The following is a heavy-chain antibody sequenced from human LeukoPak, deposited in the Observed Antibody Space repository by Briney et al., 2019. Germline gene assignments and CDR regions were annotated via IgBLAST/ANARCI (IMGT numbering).Heavy chain of an antibody. Sequence: ASVKVSCRASGYTFTGYYMHWVRQAPGQGLEWMGWINPNSGGTNYAQKFQGRVTMTRDTSISTAYMELSRLSSDDTAVYYCARVLRDHWSGYYYFDYWGQGTLVTVSS. J-gene: IGHJ4*02. CDR2: INPNSGGT. D-gene: IGHD3-3*01. CDR3: ARVLRDHWSGYYYFDY. V-gene: IGHV1-2*02. CDR1: GYTFTGYY.